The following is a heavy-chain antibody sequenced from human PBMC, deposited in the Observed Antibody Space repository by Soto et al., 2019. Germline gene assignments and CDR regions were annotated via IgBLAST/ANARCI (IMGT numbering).Heavy chain of an antibody. CDR2: IIPILGIA. V-gene: IGHV1-69*02. CDR3: ASRKEGYYDILTGPGRLDY. CDR1: GGTFSSYT. Sequence: GASVKVSCKASGGTFSSYTISWVRQAPGQGLEWMGRIIPILGIANYAQKFQGRVTITADKSTSTAYMELSSLRSEDTAVYYCASRKEGYYDILTGPGRLDYWGQGTLVTVSS. D-gene: IGHD3-9*01. J-gene: IGHJ4*02.